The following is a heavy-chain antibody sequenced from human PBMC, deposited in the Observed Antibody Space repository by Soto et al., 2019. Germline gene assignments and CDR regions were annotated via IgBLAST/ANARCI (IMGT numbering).Heavy chain of an antibody. CDR1: GYTFTSYD. CDR3: AGEISGSYRFDC. V-gene: IGHV1-8*01. Sequence: QVQLVQSGAEGKKPGASVKVSCKASGYTFTSYDINWVRQATGQGLEWMGWMNPNSGTTGYAQKFQGRVTMTRNTSITTAYMELSSLRSEDTAVYYCAGEISGSYRFDCWCQGTLVNVSS. J-gene: IGHJ4*02. D-gene: IGHD1-26*01. CDR2: MNPNSGTT.